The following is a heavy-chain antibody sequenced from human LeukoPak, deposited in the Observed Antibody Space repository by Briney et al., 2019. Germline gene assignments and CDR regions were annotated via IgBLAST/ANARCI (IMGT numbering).Heavy chain of an antibody. CDR1: GFTFSSYA. V-gene: IGHV3-33*01. CDR3: ARDRLTTVTTFHFDY. D-gene: IGHD4-17*01. Sequence: GGSLRLSCAASGFTFSSYAMHWVRQAPGKGLEGVAVIWSDTTNKYYADSVKGRFIISRDNSKNTLYLQMSSLRAEDTAMYYCARDRLTTVTTFHFDYWGQGTLVTVSS. J-gene: IGHJ4*02. CDR2: IWSDTTNK.